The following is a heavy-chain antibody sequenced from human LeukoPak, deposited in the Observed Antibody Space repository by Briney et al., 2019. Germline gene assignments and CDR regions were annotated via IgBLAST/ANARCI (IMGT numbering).Heavy chain of an antibody. D-gene: IGHD2-2*02. CDR2: IYHSGST. CDR1: GYSISSGYY. V-gene: IGHV4-38-2*01. Sequence: SETLSLTCAVSGYSISSGYYWGWIRQPPGTGLEWIGSIYHSGSTYYNPSLKSRVTISVDTSKNQFSLKLSSVTAADTAVYYCARGSDIVVVPAAIEAWFDPWGQGTLVTVSS. J-gene: IGHJ5*02. CDR3: ARGSDIVVVPAAIEAWFDP.